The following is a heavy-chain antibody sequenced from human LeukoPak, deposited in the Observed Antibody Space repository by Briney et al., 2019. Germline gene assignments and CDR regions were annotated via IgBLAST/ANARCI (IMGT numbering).Heavy chain of an antibody. V-gene: IGHV4-4*02. Sequence: SGTLSLTCAVSGGSISSSNWWSWVRQPPGKGLEWIGEIYHSGSTNYNPSLKSRVTMSVDKSKNQFSLKLSSVTAADTAVYYCARNCWSYYQIYFDYWGQGTLVTVSS. CDR1: GGSISSSNW. CDR2: IYHSGST. D-gene: IGHD1-26*01. J-gene: IGHJ4*02. CDR3: ARNCWSYYQIYFDY.